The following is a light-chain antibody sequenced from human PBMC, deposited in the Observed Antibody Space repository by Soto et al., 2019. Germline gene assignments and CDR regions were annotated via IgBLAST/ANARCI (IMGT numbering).Light chain of an antibody. CDR2: WAS. Sequence: DIVMTNSPDSLPGSRGERPTITCNSSQGVYNTSTIRTTLAWYQQKPGQPPKLLIYWASTRESGVPDRFSGSGSGTDFTLTISSLQAEDVAVYYCQQYYSTPPTFGQGTKLEIK. CDR1: QGVYNTSTIRTT. V-gene: IGKV4-1*01. CDR3: QQYYSTPPT. J-gene: IGKJ2*01.